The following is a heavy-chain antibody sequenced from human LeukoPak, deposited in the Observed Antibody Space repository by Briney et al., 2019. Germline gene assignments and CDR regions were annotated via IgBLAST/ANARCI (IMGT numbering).Heavy chain of an antibody. V-gene: IGHV4-59*01. Sequence: SETLSLTCTVSGGSISSYYWSWIRQPPGKGLEWIGYIYYSGSTNYNPSLKSRVTISVDTSKNQFSLKLSSVTAADTAVYYCARVKPNYDFWSGYYASPTPSFDYWGQGTLVTVSS. J-gene: IGHJ4*02. CDR1: GGSISSYY. CDR3: ARVKPNYDFWSGYYASPTPSFDY. D-gene: IGHD3-3*01. CDR2: IYYSGST.